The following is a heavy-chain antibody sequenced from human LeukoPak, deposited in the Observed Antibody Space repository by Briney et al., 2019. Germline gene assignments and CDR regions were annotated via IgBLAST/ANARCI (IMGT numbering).Heavy chain of an antibody. D-gene: IGHD5-24*01. Sequence: QAGGSLRLSCAASGFTFSSYWMSWVRQAPGKGLEWVANIKQDGSEKYYVDSVKGRFTISRDSAKNSLYLQMNSLRAEDTAVYYCARVGGWLLRAFDIWGQGTMVTVSS. CDR1: GFTFSSYW. J-gene: IGHJ3*02. V-gene: IGHV3-7*01. CDR3: ARVGGWLLRAFDI. CDR2: IKQDGSEK.